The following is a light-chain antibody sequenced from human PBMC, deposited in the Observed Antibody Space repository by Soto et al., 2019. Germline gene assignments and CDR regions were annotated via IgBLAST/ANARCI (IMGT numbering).Light chain of an antibody. Sequence: DVQMTQSPSTLSASVGDRVTITCRASQTISSWLAWYQQEPGKAPKILISEASSLDSGVPSRFSGSGSGTEFALTISSLQPDDFATYYCQQYSSYPWTFGQGTKVEIK. CDR1: QTISSW. V-gene: IGKV1-5*03. CDR3: QQYSSYPWT. CDR2: EAS. J-gene: IGKJ1*01.